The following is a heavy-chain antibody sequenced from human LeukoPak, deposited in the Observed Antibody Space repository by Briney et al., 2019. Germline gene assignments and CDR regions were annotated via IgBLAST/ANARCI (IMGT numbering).Heavy chain of an antibody. V-gene: IGHV3-74*01. CDR1: GFTFSRYW. CDR2: INSDGSST. CDR3: AREGFDYVWGSYRYTYYFDF. Sequence: PGGSLRLSCVASGFTFSRYWMHWVRQAPGKGLVWVSRINSDGSSTSYADSVKGRFTISRDNAKNTLYLQMNSLRAEDTAVYYCAREGFDYVWGSYRYTYYFDFWGQGTLVTVSS. D-gene: IGHD3-16*02. J-gene: IGHJ4*02.